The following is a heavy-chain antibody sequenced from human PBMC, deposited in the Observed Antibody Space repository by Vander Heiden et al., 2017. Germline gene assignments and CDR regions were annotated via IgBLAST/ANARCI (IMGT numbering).Heavy chain of an antibody. J-gene: IGHJ4*02. Sequence: QVQLQESGPGLVKPSETLSLTCTVSGGSISSTSYFWGWIRQAPGKGLKWIGSLYHNGDTYYNLSLRSRVTMSVNTSKNQFSLRLTSVTAADTAVYYCVRQVRETGMTGGWGQGTLVTVSS. V-gene: IGHV4-39*01. D-gene: IGHD1-1*01. CDR2: LYHNGDT. CDR3: VRQVRETGMTGG. CDR1: GGSISSTSYF.